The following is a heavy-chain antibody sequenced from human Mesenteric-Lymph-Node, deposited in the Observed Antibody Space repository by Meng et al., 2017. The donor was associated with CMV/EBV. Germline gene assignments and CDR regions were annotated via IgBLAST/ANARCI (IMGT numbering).Heavy chain of an antibody. CDR3: AREGSQYYYDSSGYLPY. CDR1: GFTFSDYA. Sequence: GESLKISCAASGFTFSDYALSWVRQAPGKGLEWVSTITGSGGSTYYADSVQGRFTISRDNSKNTLYLQMNSLRAEDTAVYYCAREGSQYYYDSSGYLPYWGQGTLVTVSS. D-gene: IGHD3-22*01. J-gene: IGHJ4*02. V-gene: IGHV3-23*01. CDR2: ITGSGGST.